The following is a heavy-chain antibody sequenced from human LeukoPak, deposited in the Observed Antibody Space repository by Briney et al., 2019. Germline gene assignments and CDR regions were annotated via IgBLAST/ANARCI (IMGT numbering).Heavy chain of an antibody. D-gene: IGHD3-22*01. CDR1: GGTFSSYA. CDR3: ARDYGDSSGYYYGY. Sequence: SVKVSCKASGGTFSSYAISWVRQAPGQGLEWMGGIIPIFGTANYAQKFRGRVTITADESTSTAYMELSSLRSEDMAVYYCARDYGDSSGYYYGYWGQGILVTVSS. J-gene: IGHJ4*02. V-gene: IGHV1-69*01. CDR2: IIPIFGTA.